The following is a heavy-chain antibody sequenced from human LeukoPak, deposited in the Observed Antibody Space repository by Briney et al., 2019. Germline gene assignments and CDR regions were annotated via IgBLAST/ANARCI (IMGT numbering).Heavy chain of an antibody. CDR1: GYTFTSYV. CDR2: MNPNSGNT. D-gene: IGHD2/OR15-2a*01. Sequence: ASVKVSCKASGYTFTSYVINWVRQATGQGLEWMGWMNPNSGNTGYAQKFQGRVTMTRNTSISTAYMELSSLRSEDTAVYYCARGLDFPQYYFDYWGQGTLVTVSS. J-gene: IGHJ4*02. CDR3: ARGLDFPQYYFDY. V-gene: IGHV1-8*01.